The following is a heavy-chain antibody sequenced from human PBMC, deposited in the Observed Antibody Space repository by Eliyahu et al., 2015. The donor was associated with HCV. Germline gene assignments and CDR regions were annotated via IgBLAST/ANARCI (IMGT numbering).Heavy chain of an antibody. V-gene: IGHV4-59*01. D-gene: IGHD2-15*01. CDR2: IYYSGST. CDR1: GGSINNNY. J-gene: IGHJ4*02. Sequence: QVQLQETGPGLVRPSETLSLSCTVXGGSINNNYWSWIRQPPGKGLEWIGYIYYSGSTNYSPSLKTRLTISLDSSKKQVSLKLTSVTSADTAVYYCARSPALCSGGSCHVFDAWGQGTVVTVPS. CDR3: ARSPALCSGGSCHVFDA.